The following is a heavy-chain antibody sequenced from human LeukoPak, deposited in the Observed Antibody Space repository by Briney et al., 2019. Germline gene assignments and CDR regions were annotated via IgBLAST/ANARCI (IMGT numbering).Heavy chain of an antibody. CDR2: IHYSGST. CDR3: ARDNAASYYSWFGT. V-gene: IGHV4-39*07. CDR1: GGSIRTSSYY. Sequence: PSETLSLTCIVSGGSIRTSSYYWGWIRQTPGKGLEWIGSIHYSGSTYYNPSLKSRVTISVETSQFSLNLMSVTPADTAMSYCARDNAASYYSWFGTWGQGIMVTVSS. J-gene: IGHJ5*02. D-gene: IGHD3-10*01.